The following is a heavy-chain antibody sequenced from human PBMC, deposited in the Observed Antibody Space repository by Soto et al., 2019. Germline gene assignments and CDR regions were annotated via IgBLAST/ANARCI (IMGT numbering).Heavy chain of an antibody. CDR3: ASFTRMGMDV. CDR2: IIPILGIA. CDR1: GGTFSSYT. Sequence: QVQLFQAGAEVKKPGSSVKVSCTASGGTFSSYTIIWVRQAPGQGLEWRGRIIPILGIANYAQKFQGRVTITADKSTSTADMELSSLRSEDTAVYYCASFTRMGMDVWGQGTKVTVSS. V-gene: IGHV1-69*02. J-gene: IGHJ6*02. D-gene: IGHD2-8*01.